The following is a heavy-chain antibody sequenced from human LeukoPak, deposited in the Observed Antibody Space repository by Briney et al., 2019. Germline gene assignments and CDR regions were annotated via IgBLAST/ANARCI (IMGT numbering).Heavy chain of an antibody. CDR1: GGSISSSNW. J-gene: IGHJ3*02. Sequence: SETLSLTCAVSGGSISSSNWWSWVRQPPGKGLEWIGEIYHSGSTNYNPSLKSRVTISVDKSKNQFSLKLGSVTAADTAVYYCATDFYYDPAFDIWGRGTMVTVSS. CDR3: ATDFYYDPAFDI. D-gene: IGHD3-22*01. CDR2: IYHSGST. V-gene: IGHV4-4*02.